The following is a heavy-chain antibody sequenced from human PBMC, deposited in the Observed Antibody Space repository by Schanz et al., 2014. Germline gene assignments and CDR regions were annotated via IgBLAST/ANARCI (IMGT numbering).Heavy chain of an antibody. Sequence: QVRLVQSGAEVKKPGASVKVSCKASGYTFTSSGFSWVRQAPGQGMEWMGWINVYNGDTKFAKTFQDRVTLTTDTSTRTAYMELRSLRSEDTAVYYCARNIIATARAYDIWGQGTMVTVSS. CDR1: GYTFTSSG. CDR3: ARNIIATARAYDI. D-gene: IGHD6-13*01. J-gene: IGHJ3*02. V-gene: IGHV1-18*01. CDR2: INVYNGDT.